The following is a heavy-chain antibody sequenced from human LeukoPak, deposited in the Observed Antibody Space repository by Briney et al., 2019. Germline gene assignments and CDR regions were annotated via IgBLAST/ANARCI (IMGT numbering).Heavy chain of an antibody. CDR1: GFTSSTYA. CDR3: AKDKYNWNYGEFDY. V-gene: IGHV3-23*01. D-gene: IGHD1-7*01. Sequence: GGSLRLSCAASGFTSSTYAMAWVRKAQGKGLEWVSAISGSGGSTYYADSVKGRFTISRDNSKNTLYLQLNSLRAEDTAVYYCAKDKYNWNYGEFDYWGQGTLVTVSS. J-gene: IGHJ4*02. CDR2: ISGSGGST.